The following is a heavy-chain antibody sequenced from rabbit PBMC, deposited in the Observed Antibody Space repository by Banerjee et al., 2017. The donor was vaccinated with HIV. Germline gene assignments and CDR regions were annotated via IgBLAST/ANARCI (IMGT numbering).Heavy chain of an antibody. J-gene: IGHJ4*01. CDR3: ARGYIYTYAGWDYAFDL. CDR1: GFSFSSSYY. D-gene: IGHD6-1*01. Sequence: QSLAESGGDLVKPGASLTLTCTASGFSFSSSYYMCWVRQAPGKGLEWIACIYGGSSGSTYYASWAKGRFTIPKTSSTTVTLQMTSLTAADTATYFCARGYIYTYAGWDYAFDLWGQGTLVTVS. CDR2: IYGGSSGST. V-gene: IGHV1S40*01.